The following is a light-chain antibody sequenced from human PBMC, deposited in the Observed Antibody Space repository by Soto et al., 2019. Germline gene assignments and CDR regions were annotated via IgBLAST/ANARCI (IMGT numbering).Light chain of an antibody. CDR1: QGISSC. CDR2: KAS. J-gene: IGKJ1*01. V-gene: IGKV1-5*03. Sequence: DIEMTQSPSSLSASVGDRVTITCRASQGISSCLAWYQQKPGKAPKLLIYKASTLKSGVPSRFSGSGSGTEFTLTISRLQPDDFATYYCQHYNSYSEAFGQGTKVDIK. CDR3: QHYNSYSEA.